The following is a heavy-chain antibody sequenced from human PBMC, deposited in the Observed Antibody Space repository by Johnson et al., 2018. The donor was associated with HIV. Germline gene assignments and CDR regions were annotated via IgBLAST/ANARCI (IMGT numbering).Heavy chain of an antibody. Sequence: VQLVESGGGLVQPGGSLRLSCAASVFTVSSNYMSWVRQAPGKGLEWVAVIYSGGSTYYADSVKGRFTISRDNSKNTLYLQMNSLRAEDTAVYYFASERAPERGAQKSGVYAFDIWGQGTMVTVSS. D-gene: IGHD3-10*01. J-gene: IGHJ3*02. CDR3: ASERAPERGAQKSGVYAFDI. V-gene: IGHV3-66*01. CDR1: VFTVSSNY. CDR2: IYSGGST.